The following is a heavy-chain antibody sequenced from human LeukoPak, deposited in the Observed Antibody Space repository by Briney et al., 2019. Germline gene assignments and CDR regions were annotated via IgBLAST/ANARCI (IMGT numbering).Heavy chain of an antibody. V-gene: IGHV4-61*02. D-gene: IGHD3-10*01. CDR1: GASISSGSYY. Sequence: SQTPSLTCTVSGASISSGSYYWSWIRQPAGKELEWIGRIYTSGITKYNPSVESRVTISADTSKNQFSLELISVTAADTAVDYCARMDYYGSGSSRRNWFDPWGQGTLVTVSS. CDR3: ARMDYYGSGSSRRNWFDP. J-gene: IGHJ5*02. CDR2: IYTSGIT.